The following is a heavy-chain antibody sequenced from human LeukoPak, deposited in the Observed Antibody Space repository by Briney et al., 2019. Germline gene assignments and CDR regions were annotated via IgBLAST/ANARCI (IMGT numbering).Heavy chain of an antibody. D-gene: IGHD1-1*01. CDR3: ARDRLQLQS. Sequence: SETLSLTCAVSGDSISSRGYSWTWIRQPPGKGLEWIGHIYYSGSTNYNPSLKSRITISVDTSKNQFSLKLSSVTAADTAVYYCARDRLQLQSWGQGTLVTVSS. CDR2: IYYSGST. CDR1: GDSISSRGYS. J-gene: IGHJ5*02. V-gene: IGHV4-61*08.